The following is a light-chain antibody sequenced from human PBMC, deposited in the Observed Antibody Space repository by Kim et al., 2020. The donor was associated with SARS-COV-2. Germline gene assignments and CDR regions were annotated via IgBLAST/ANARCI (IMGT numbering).Light chain of an antibody. CDR2: TAV. Sequence: VGDTITITCRASRNINDYLNWYHQRPGKVPKLIIFTAVNLQDGVPSRFSGSGFGTDFTLTIAGLQPEDFGTYYCQQAFDYPLTFGGGTKVDIK. CDR3: QQAFDYPLT. CDR1: RNINDY. V-gene: IGKV1-39*01. J-gene: IGKJ4*01.